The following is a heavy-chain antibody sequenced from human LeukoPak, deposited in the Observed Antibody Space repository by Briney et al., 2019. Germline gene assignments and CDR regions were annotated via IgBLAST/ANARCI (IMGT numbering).Heavy chain of an antibody. Sequence: HPGGSLRLSCAASGFTFSSYAMHWVRQAPGKGLEWVAVISYDGSNKYYADSVKGRFTISRDNSKNTLYLQMNSLRAEDTAVYYCARDGREISYYYDSSGLFDYWGQGTLVTVSS. CDR1: GFTFSSYA. V-gene: IGHV3-30-3*01. CDR2: ISYDGSNK. J-gene: IGHJ4*02. D-gene: IGHD3-22*01. CDR3: ARDGREISYYYDSSGLFDY.